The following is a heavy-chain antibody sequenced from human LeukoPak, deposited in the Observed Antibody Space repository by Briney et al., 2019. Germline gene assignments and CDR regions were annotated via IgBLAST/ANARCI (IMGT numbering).Heavy chain of an antibody. CDR2: INADKGNT. Sequence: ASVKVPCKASGYIFTSYAMHCVRQAPGQRLEWMGWINADKGNTKYSQKFQDRVTITRDTSARTVYMELSSLKSEDTAVYYCARGYSGYYYWGQGTLVTVSS. CDR3: ARGYSGYYY. D-gene: IGHD5-12*01. CDR1: GYIFTSYA. J-gene: IGHJ4*02. V-gene: IGHV1-3*01.